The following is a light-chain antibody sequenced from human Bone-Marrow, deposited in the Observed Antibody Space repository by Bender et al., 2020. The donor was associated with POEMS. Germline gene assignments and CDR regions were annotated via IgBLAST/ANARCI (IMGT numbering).Light chain of an antibody. CDR1: KLGNKY. V-gene: IGLV3-1*01. CDR3: QAWDSFTVV. J-gene: IGLJ2*01. CDR2: EDN. Sequence: SSELTQPPSVSVSPGQTASVTCSGDKLGNKYVAWYQQKAGQPPVMVIHEDNRRPSGIPERFSGSNSGNTATLTISGTQVMDEADYYCQAWDSFTVVFGGGTKLIVL.